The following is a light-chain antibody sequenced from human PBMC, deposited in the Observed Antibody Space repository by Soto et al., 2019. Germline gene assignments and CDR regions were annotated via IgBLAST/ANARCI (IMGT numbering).Light chain of an antibody. CDR1: SSDIGGYNY. CDR3: SSYTSISTLV. V-gene: IGLV2-14*01. J-gene: IGLJ1*01. Sequence: QSALTQPASVSGSPGQSITISFTGTSSDIGGYNYVSWYQQYPGKAPKVMIYEVRNRPSGVSNRFSGTKSGNTASLTISGLQAEDEADYYCSSYTSISTLVFGTGTKVTAL. CDR2: EVR.